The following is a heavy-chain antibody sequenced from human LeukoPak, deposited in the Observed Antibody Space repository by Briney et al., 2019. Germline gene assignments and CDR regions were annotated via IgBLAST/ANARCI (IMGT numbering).Heavy chain of an antibody. CDR2: IYYSGST. V-gene: IGHV4-39*07. CDR1: GGSISSSNYY. CDR3: ARHGGVLRYFTWPAYFDY. J-gene: IGHJ4*02. D-gene: IGHD3-9*01. Sequence: PSETLSLTCTVSGGSISSSNYYWGWIRQPPGKGLEWIGTIYYSGSTYYNPSLKSRVIISVDTSKNQFSLKLTSVTAADTAVYYCARHGGVLRYFTWPAYFDYWGQGTLVPVSS.